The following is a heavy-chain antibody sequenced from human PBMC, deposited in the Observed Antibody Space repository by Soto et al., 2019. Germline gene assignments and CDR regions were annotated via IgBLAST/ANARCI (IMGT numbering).Heavy chain of an antibody. CDR3: TRHSTVTTRGMDF. Sequence: XGSLRITGPASGFTCSGSTMHWVRQASGKGLEWVGRIRSKANSYATAYAASVKGRFTISRDDSKNKAYLQMNSLKTEDTAVYYCTRHSTVTTRGMDFWGHGTKVTVSS. CDR2: IRSKANSYAT. D-gene: IGHD4-17*01. CDR1: GFTCSGST. J-gene: IGHJ6*02. V-gene: IGHV3-73*01.